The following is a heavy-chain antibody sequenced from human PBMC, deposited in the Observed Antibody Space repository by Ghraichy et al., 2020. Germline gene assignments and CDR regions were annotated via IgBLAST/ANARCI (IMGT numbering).Heavy chain of an antibody. D-gene: IGHD3-10*01. J-gene: IGHJ3*02. Sequence: SETLSLTCTVSGGSISSSSYYWGWIRQPPGKGLEWIGSIYYSGSTYYNPSLKSRVTISVDTSKNQFSLKLGSVTAADTAVYYCTNYGSGSYYNKDAFDIWGQGTMVTVSS. CDR1: GGSISSSSYY. CDR2: IYYSGST. CDR3: TNYGSGSYYNKDAFDI. V-gene: IGHV4-39*07.